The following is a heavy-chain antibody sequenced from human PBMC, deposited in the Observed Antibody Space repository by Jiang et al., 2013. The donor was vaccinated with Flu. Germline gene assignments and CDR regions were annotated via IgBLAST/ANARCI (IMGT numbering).Heavy chain of an antibody. J-gene: IGHJ5*02. V-gene: IGHV4-34*01. Sequence: LEWIGKSIIVEAPTTNPSLKSRVTISVDTSKNQXSLKLSSVTAADTAVYYCARGEVDFWSGYYGSNWFDPWGQGTPGHRLL. CDR3: ARGEVDFWSGYYGSNWFDP. D-gene: IGHD3-3*01. CDR2: SIIVEAP.